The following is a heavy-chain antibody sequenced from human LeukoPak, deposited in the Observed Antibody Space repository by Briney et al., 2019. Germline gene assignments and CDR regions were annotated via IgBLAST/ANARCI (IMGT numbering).Heavy chain of an antibody. CDR3: AKGTPNYGDDDY. CDR1: GFTFNTYA. CDR2: ISGSGGDT. V-gene: IGHV3-23*01. Sequence: GGSLRLSCVASGFTFNTYAMSWVRQAPGKGLEWVSGISGSGGDTYYADSVKGHFTISRDNSKNTLYLQMNSLRAEDTAVYYCAKGTPNYGDDDYWGQGTLVTVSS. J-gene: IGHJ4*02. D-gene: IGHD4-17*01.